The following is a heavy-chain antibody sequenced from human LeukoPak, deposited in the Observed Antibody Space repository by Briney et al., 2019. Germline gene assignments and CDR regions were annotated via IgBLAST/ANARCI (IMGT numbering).Heavy chain of an antibody. V-gene: IGHV4-4*07. CDR2: IYTSGST. CDR3: ARDAKYYYDSSGYFNWFDP. D-gene: IGHD3-22*01. J-gene: IGHJ5*02. Sequence: KPSETLSLTCTVSGGSISSHYWSWIRQPAGKGLEWIGRIYTSGSTNYNPSLKSRVTMSIDTSKNQFSLKLSSVTAADTAVYYCARDAKYYYDSSGYFNWFDPWGQGTLVTVSS. CDR1: GGSISSHY.